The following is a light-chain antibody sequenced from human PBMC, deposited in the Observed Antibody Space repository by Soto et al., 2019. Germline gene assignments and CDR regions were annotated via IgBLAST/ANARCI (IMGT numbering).Light chain of an antibody. Sequence: EIVLTQSPGTLSLSPGERATLSCRASQSVSNNYLAWYQQKPGQAPRLIISAASSRATGIPDRFSGSGSGTDFTLTISRLEPEDFAVFYCQQYGSSAWTFGQGTKVDI. CDR3: QQYGSSAWT. V-gene: IGKV3-20*01. CDR1: QSVSNNY. J-gene: IGKJ1*01. CDR2: AAS.